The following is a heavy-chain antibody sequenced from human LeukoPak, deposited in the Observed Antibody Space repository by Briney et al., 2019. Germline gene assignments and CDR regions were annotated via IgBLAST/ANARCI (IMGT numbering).Heavy chain of an antibody. J-gene: IGHJ4*02. V-gene: IGHV4-30-2*01. Sequence: PSETLSLTCTVSGGSISSGGYYWSWIRQPPGKGLEWIGYIYRSGSTYYNPSLKSRVTISVDRSKNQFSLKLSSVTAADTAVYYCARVGVRGAEPFDYWGQGTLVTVSS. D-gene: IGHD3-10*01. CDR2: IYRSGST. CDR3: ARVGVRGAEPFDY. CDR1: GGSISSGGYY.